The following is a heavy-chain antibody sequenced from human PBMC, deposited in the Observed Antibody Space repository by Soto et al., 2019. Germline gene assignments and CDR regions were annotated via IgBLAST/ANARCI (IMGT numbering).Heavy chain of an antibody. CDR2: IWYDGSNK. V-gene: IGHV3-33*01. CDR1: GFSFGSYG. Sequence: QVQLVESGGGVVQPGRSLRLSCVASGFSFGSYGMHWVRQAPGRRLEWLTVIWYDGSNKYYADSVKGRFTTSRDNSNNILYLERNSLSAEDTGVYYCARGPGSYDSSGGTWFDPWGQGTQVTVSS. CDR3: ARGPGSYDSSGGTWFDP. D-gene: IGHD3-22*01. J-gene: IGHJ5*02.